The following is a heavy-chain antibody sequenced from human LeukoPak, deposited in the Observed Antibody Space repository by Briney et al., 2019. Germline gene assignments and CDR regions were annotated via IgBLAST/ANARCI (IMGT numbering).Heavy chain of an antibody. CDR1: GVSINTYF. J-gene: IGHJ4*02. V-gene: IGHV4-59*01. D-gene: IGHD3-22*01. Sequence: SETLSLTCTVSGVSINTYFWSWIRQPPGKGLEWIGYVYYNGITNYNPSLKSRVSISLDTSKNQFSLNLSSVTAADTAVYFCARAQYYYDSSGYADYWGQGTLVTVSS. CDR3: ARAQYYYDSSGYADY. CDR2: VYYNGIT.